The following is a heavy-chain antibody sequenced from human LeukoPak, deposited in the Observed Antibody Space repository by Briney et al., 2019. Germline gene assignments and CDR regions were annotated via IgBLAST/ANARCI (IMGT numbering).Heavy chain of an antibody. CDR1: GFTFSSYW. Sequence: GGSLRLSCAASGFTFSSYWMSWVRQAPGKGLEWVANIKQDGSEKYYVDSVKGRFTISRDNAKKSLYLQMNSLRAEDTAVYYCARSRGTTSWYYYDSTGYYLDYWGQGTLVTVSS. CDR2: IKQDGSEK. D-gene: IGHD3-22*01. V-gene: IGHV3-7*01. CDR3: ARSRGTTSWYYYDSTGYYLDY. J-gene: IGHJ4*02.